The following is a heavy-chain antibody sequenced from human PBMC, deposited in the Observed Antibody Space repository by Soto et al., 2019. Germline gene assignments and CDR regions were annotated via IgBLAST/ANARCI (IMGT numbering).Heavy chain of an antibody. CDR1: GFTFSSYA. J-gene: IGHJ3*02. Sequence: PGGSLRLSCAASGFTFSSYAMSWVRQAPGKGLEWVSAISGSGGSTYYADSVKGRFTISRDNSKNTLYLQMNSLRAEDTAVYYCANGSDSCGWYGDGFDIWGQGTMVTVS. CDR2: ISGSGGST. CDR3: ANGSDSCGWYGDGFDI. V-gene: IGHV3-23*01. D-gene: IGHD6-19*01.